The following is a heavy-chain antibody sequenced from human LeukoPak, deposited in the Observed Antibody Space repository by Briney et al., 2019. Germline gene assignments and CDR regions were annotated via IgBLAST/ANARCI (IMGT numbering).Heavy chain of an antibody. Sequence: GGSLRLSCAASGFTFSSYSMNWVRQAPGKGLEWVSKITSSSSTAFYADSVKGRFTISRDNAKNSLYLQVNSLRAEDTALYYCARDHKGGDGADAFDIWGHGAMVTVSS. J-gene: IGHJ3*02. V-gene: IGHV3-48*01. CDR2: ITSSSSTA. CDR1: GFTFSSYS. D-gene: IGHD5-24*01. CDR3: ARDHKGGDGADAFDI.